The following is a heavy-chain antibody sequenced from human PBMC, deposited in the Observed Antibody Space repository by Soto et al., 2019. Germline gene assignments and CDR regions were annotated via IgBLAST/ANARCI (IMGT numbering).Heavy chain of an antibody. J-gene: IGHJ6*02. Sequence: GGSLRLSCAASGFTVSNSYMSWVRQAPGKGLEWVSVIYSGGSTYYSDSVKGRFSISRDNSKSTLLLQMSSLRPEDAAVYYCAKDFKVSGGYYGSLNYYYGMDVWGQGTAVTVSS. CDR2: IYSGGST. V-gene: IGHV3-53*05. CDR1: GFTVSNSY. D-gene: IGHD3-10*01. CDR3: AKDFKVSGGYYGSLNYYYGMDV.